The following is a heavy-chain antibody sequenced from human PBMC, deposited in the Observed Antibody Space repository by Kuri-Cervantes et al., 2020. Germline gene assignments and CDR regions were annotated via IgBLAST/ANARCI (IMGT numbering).Heavy chain of an antibody. CDR3: AREGEEYCTGGVCYAIDY. V-gene: IGHV4-38-2*02. J-gene: IGHJ4*02. Sequence: ESLKISCGVSGYSISSGYYWGWIRQPPGKGLEWIGHIYHSGSTNYNPSLKSRVTISVDKSKNQFSLKLSSVTAADTAVYYCAREGEEYCTGGVCYAIDYWGQGTLVTVSS. CDR1: GYSISSGYY. CDR2: IYHSGST. D-gene: IGHD2-8*02.